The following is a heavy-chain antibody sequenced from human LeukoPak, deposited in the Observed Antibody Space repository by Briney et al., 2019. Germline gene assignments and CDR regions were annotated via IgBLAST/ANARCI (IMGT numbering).Heavy chain of an antibody. CDR2: IYHRGST. J-gene: IGHJ4*02. CDR1: GYSISNGYY. Sequence: SETLSLTCTVSGYSISNGYYWGWVRQPPGKGLEWVGSIYHRGSTYYNPSLRSRVTISLDRSKKKFSLKLTSVTAADTAVYFCARGAEYYAIWRGYAGYSDYWGQGISVTVSS. CDR3: ARGAEYYAIWRGYAGYSDY. V-gene: IGHV4-38-2*02. D-gene: IGHD3-3*01.